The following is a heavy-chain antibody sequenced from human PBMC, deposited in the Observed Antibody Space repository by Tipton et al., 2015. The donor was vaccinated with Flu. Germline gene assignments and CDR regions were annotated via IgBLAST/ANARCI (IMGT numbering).Heavy chain of an antibody. J-gene: IGHJ4*02. CDR3: ARHIATSF. Sequence: GSLRLSCAASGFTFSSYEMNWVRQAPGKGLEWMANIKEDGSEKYYVDSVKGRFTISRDNAKNSLYLQMNALRVEDSGVYYCARHIATSFWGQGALVTISS. V-gene: IGHV3-7*01. CDR1: GFTFSSYE. D-gene: IGHD6-13*01. CDR2: IKEDGSEK.